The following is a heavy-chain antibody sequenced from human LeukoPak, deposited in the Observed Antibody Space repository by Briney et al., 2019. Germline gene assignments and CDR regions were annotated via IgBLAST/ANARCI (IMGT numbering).Heavy chain of an antibody. V-gene: IGHV3-66*01. CDR3: AKSAYDYVWGTKRAAFDI. Sequence: GGSLRLSCAASGFTVSSNYMSWVRQAPGKGLEWVSVIYSGGSTYYADSVKGRFTISRDNSKNTLYLQMNSLRAEDTAVYYCAKSAYDYVWGTKRAAFDIWGQGTMVTVSS. J-gene: IGHJ3*02. D-gene: IGHD3-16*01. CDR2: IYSGGST. CDR1: GFTVSSNY.